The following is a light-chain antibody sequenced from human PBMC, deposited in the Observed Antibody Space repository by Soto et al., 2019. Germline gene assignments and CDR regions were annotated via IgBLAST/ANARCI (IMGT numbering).Light chain of an antibody. CDR1: SSDVGGYNS. CDR3: SSYTSSITLYV. Sequence: QSVLTQPASVSGSPGQSITISCPGTSSDVGGYNSVSWYQQHPGKAPKLMIYDVSNRPSGVSNRFSGSKSGNTASLTISGLQAEDEADYYCSSYTSSITLYVFGTGTKVTVL. J-gene: IGLJ1*01. CDR2: DVS. V-gene: IGLV2-14*01.